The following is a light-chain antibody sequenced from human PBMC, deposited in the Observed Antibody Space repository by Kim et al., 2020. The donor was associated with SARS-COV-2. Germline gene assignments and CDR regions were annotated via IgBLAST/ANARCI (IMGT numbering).Light chain of an antibody. V-gene: IGLV2-23*01. CDR3: CSYAGASTYV. CDR1: SSDIGSYNL. CDR2: EAN. Sequence: GQSITISCTGTSSDIGSYNLVSWYQQPPGKAPKLMIYEANDRPSGVSIRFSGSKSGNTASLTISGLQAEDEADYYCCSYAGASTYVFGTGTKVTVL. J-gene: IGLJ1*01.